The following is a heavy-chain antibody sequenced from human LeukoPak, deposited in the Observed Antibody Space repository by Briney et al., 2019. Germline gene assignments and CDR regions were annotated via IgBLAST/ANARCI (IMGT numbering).Heavy chain of an antibody. V-gene: IGHV3-23*01. Sequence: GGSLRLSCAASGFTFSSHSMSWVRQPPGEGLEWVAAISPSGDSTTYRDSVKGQFTISRDNSRNRLYQQMNTLTVEDTAIYYSARPLLTGGETDFFDFWGQGALVTVSS. J-gene: IGHJ4*02. CDR2: ISPSGDST. CDR3: ARPLLTGGETDFFDF. D-gene: IGHD4-17*01. CDR1: GFTFSSHS.